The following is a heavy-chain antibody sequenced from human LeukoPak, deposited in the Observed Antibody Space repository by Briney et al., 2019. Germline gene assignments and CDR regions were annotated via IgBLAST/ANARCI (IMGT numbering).Heavy chain of an antibody. CDR3: ARGGIQVSGIDEFDY. CDR1: GFTFIDYN. CDR2: IGIRGDT. V-gene: IGHV3-13*01. J-gene: IGHJ4*02. Sequence: GGSLRLSCAASGFTFIDYNMHWVRQVIGKGLEWVSAIGIRGDTHYSGSVKGRFTISRENAESSLYLQMNSLRAEDTAVYYCARGGIQVSGIDEFDYWGQGTLVTVSS. D-gene: IGHD5-18*01.